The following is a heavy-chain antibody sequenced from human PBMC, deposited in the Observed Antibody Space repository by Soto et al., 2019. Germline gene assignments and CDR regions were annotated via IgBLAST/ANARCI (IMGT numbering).Heavy chain of an antibody. D-gene: IGHD6-13*01. CDR2: INPASGST. J-gene: IGHJ4*02. V-gene: IGHV1-46*01. Sequence: QVQLVQSGAEVKKPGASVKLSCRTSGYTFTHYYIHWVRQAPGQGLEWLAIINPASGSTNYAQDFQGRVTLTMDTSTTTVYMELSGLRAEDTVIFYCARDLAAGDYWGQGTLVTVSS. CDR1: GYTFTHYY. CDR3: ARDLAAGDY.